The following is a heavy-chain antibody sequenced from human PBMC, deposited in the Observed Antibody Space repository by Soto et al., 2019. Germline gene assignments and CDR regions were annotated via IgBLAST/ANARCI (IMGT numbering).Heavy chain of an antibody. CDR3: VREESAFGYRPQVVDTFDI. V-gene: IGHV3-74*01. J-gene: IGHJ3*02. D-gene: IGHD3-16*01. Sequence: PGGSLRLSCAASGFTFSSYWMHWVRQAPGKGLVWVSRINSDGSSTSYADSVKGRFTISRDNAKNTLYLQMNSLRAEDTAVYYCVREESAFGYRPQVVDTFDIWGQGTMVT. CDR1: GFTFSSYW. CDR2: INSDGSST.